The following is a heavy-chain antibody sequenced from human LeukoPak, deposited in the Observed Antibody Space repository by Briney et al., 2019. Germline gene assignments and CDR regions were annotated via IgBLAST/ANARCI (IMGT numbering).Heavy chain of an antibody. Sequence: ASVKVSCKASGGTFSSYAISWVRQAPGQGLECMGRIIPIFGTANYAQKFQGRVTITTDESTSTAYMELSSLRSEDTAVYYCARDMLGGFFDYWGQGTLVTVSS. J-gene: IGHJ4*02. CDR3: ARDMLGGFFDY. CDR1: GGTFSSYA. D-gene: IGHD2-8*01. CDR2: IIPIFGTA. V-gene: IGHV1-69*05.